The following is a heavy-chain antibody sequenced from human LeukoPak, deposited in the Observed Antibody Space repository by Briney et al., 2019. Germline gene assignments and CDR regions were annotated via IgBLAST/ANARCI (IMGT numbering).Heavy chain of an antibody. CDR2: SGST. D-gene: IGHD3-10*01. CDR1: GGSISSGGYY. J-gene: IGHJ5*02. Sequence: SQTLSLTCTVSGGSISSGGYYWSWIRQHPGRAWSGLGNSGSTYYNPSLKSRVTISVDTSKNQFSLKLSSVTAADTAVYYCARDPRTYGWGGWFDPWGQGTLVTVSS. CDR3: ARDPRTYGWGGWFDP. V-gene: IGHV4-31*03.